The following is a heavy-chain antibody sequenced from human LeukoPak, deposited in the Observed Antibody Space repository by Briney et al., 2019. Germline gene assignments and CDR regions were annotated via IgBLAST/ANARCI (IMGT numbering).Heavy chain of an antibody. Sequence: QTGGSLRLSCAASGFTFSSYGMHWVRPAPGKGLEWVAVISYDGSNKYYADSVKGRFTISRDNSKNTLYLQMNSLRAEDTAVYYCAKGMEWRGGYYYYYGMDVWGQGTTVTVSS. CDR1: GFTFSSYG. D-gene: IGHD3-3*01. V-gene: IGHV3-30*18. CDR3: AKGMEWRGGYYYYYGMDV. J-gene: IGHJ6*02. CDR2: ISYDGSNK.